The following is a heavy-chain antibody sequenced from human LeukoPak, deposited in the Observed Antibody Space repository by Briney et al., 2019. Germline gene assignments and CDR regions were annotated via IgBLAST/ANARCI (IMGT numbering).Heavy chain of an antibody. CDR2: INPSGGTT. D-gene: IGHD3-10*01. Sequence: ASVKVSCKASGYTFTSYHMHWVRQAPGQGLEWMGIINPSGGTTNYAQKFRGRVTMTRDTSISTAYMEPSRLRSDDTAVYYCARSMVRGVIGYFDYWGQGTLVTVSS. CDR1: GYTFTSYH. CDR3: ARSMVRGVIGYFDY. V-gene: IGHV1-46*01. J-gene: IGHJ4*02.